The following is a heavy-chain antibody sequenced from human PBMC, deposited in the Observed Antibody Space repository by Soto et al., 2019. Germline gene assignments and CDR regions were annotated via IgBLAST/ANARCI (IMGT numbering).Heavy chain of an antibody. Sequence: QVQLVESGGGVVQPWRYLRLSCAAYGFTFSSYGMHWVRQAPGKGLEWVAVIWFDGSNKFYADSVKGRFTISRDNSKNTVSLQMNSLRDEDSAAYYCATTGPYWGQGTLVTVSS. J-gene: IGHJ4*02. V-gene: IGHV3-33*01. CDR2: IWFDGSNK. CDR3: ATTGPY. CDR1: GFTFSSYG.